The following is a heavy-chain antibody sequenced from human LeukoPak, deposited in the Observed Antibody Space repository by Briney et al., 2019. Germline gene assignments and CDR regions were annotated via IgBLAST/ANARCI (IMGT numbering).Heavy chain of an antibody. CDR2: ISAYNGNT. D-gene: IGHD4-11*01. V-gene: IGHV1-18*01. Sequence: ASVKVCCTASGYTFTSYGISWVRQAPGQGNEWMGWISAYNGNTNFEQTVQGRVTMTTDTSTSTAYMELRSLRSDDTAVYYCARTLRYSNYGNAFDIWGQGTMVTVSS. CDR3: ARTLRYSNYGNAFDI. J-gene: IGHJ3*02. CDR1: GYTFTSYG.